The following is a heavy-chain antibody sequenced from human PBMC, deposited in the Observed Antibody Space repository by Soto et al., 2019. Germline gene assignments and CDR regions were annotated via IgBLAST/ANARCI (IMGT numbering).Heavy chain of an antibody. V-gene: IGHV4-61*01. D-gene: IGHD6-13*01. J-gene: IGHJ4*02. CDR2: IYYSGST. Sequence: SETLSLTCTVSGGSVSSGNYYWNWIRQSPGRGLEWIGYIYYSGSTNYNPSLKSRVSISVDTSKNQFSLRLSSVTAADTAVYYCASWYSSGWSNFDFWGQGTLVTV. CDR3: ASWYSSGWSNFDF. CDR1: GGSVSSGNYY.